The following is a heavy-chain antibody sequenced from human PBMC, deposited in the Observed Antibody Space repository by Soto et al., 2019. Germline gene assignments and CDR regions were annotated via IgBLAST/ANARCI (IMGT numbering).Heavy chain of an antibody. D-gene: IGHD6-13*01. CDR3: ARGRASIRTKIAAAGDY. CDR1: GGSFSGYY. CDR2: INHSGST. Sequence: SETLSLTCAVYGGSFSGYYWSWIRQPPGKGLEWIGEINHSGSTNYNPSLKSRVTISVDTSKNQFSLKLSSVTAADTAVYYCARGRASIRTKIAAAGDYWGQGTLVTVSS. V-gene: IGHV4-34*01. J-gene: IGHJ4*02.